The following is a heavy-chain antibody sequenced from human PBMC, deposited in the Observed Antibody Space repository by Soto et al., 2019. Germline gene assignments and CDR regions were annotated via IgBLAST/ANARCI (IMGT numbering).Heavy chain of an antibody. V-gene: IGHV4-39*01. Sequence: QLQLQESGPGLVKPSETLSLTCTVFGGSISSSSYYWGWIRQPPGKGLEWIGSIYYSGSTYYNPSLKSRVTISVDTSKNQFSLKLSSVTAADTAVYYCARIHYGSGSYYNAVYAFDIWGQGTMVTVSS. D-gene: IGHD3-10*01. CDR2: IYYSGST. J-gene: IGHJ3*02. CDR1: GGSISSSSYY. CDR3: ARIHYGSGSYYNAVYAFDI.